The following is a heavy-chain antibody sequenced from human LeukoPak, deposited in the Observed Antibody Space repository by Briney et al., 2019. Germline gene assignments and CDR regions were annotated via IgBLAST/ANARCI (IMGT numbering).Heavy chain of an antibody. CDR3: ARRQGTTLNFDY. CDR2: INPYNGNT. J-gene: IGHJ4*02. D-gene: IGHD1-1*01. Sequence: ASVKVSCTASGYTFSSYGFSWVRQAPGQGLEWMGWINPYNGNTNYAQNLQGRVTMTTDTSTSTAYMELRSLRSDDTAAYYCARRQGTTLNFDYWGQGTLVTVSS. CDR1: GYTFSSYG. V-gene: IGHV1-18*01.